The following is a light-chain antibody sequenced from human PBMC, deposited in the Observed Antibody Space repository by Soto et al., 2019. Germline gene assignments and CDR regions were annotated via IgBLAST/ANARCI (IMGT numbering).Light chain of an antibody. Sequence: QYVLTQPPSASGTPGQRVTISCSGSSSNIGSNTVNWYQQLPGTAPKLLIYSNNQRPSGVPDRISGSKSGTSASLAISGLQSEDEADYYCAAWDDSLNGPVFGTGTKVTVL. J-gene: IGLJ1*01. CDR1: SSNIGSNT. V-gene: IGLV1-44*01. CDR2: SNN. CDR3: AAWDDSLNGPV.